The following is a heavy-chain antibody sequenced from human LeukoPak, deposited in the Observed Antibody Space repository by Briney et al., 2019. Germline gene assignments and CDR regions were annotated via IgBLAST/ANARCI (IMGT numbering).Heavy chain of an antibody. J-gene: IGHJ4*02. CDR1: GYSFTSYW. D-gene: IGHD3-16*01. CDR2: IYPGDSNT. V-gene: IGHV5-51*01. Sequence: GGSLRLSCKNSGYSFTSYWIGWVRQMPGKGLEWMGFIYPGDSNTRYSPSFQRHVIISVDKSITTAYLQWSSLKASDTAMYYCARGDGTRLDYWGQGTLVTVSS. CDR3: ARGDGTRLDY.